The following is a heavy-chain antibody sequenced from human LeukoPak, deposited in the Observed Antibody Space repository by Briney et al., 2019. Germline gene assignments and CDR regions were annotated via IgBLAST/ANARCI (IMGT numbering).Heavy chain of an antibody. CDR1: GFTFSNYD. CDR3: ARVPYNWNYGMDV. Sequence: GGSLRLSCAASGFTFSNYDMYWVRQATGKSLEWVSTIGTTGDTYYPDSVKGRFTISRENVKNSLYLKMNNLRVGDTAVYYCARVPYNWNYGMDVWGQGTTVTVSS. D-gene: IGHD1-20*01. CDR2: IGTTGDT. J-gene: IGHJ6*02. V-gene: IGHV3-13*01.